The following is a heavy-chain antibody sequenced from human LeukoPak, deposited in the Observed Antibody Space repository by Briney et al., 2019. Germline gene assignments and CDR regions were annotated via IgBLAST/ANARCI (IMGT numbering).Heavy chain of an antibody. CDR1: GGTFRSCA. J-gene: IGHJ4*02. D-gene: IGHD3-22*01. CDR2: ISAYNGNT. V-gene: IGHV1-18*01. Sequence: ASVKVSCKASGGTFRSCAINWVRQAPGQGLEWMGWISAYNGNTNYAQKLQGRVTMTTDTSTSTAYMELRSLRSDDTAVYYCARGYYYYDSSGYSWGQGTLVTVSS. CDR3: ARGYYYYDSSGYS.